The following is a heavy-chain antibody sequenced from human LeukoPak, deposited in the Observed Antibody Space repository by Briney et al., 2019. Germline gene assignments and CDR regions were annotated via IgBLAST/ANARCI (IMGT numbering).Heavy chain of an antibody. D-gene: IGHD3-16*01. J-gene: IGHJ4*02. Sequence: GGSLRLSCAASGFTFSSYAMSWVRQAPGKGLMWAARISYDGSSADHADSVKGRFTISRDNAKNTLYLQMNSLRVEDTGVYYCARRRTIGDYDYWGQGTLVTVSS. V-gene: IGHV3-74*01. CDR1: GFTFSSYA. CDR2: ISYDGSSA. CDR3: ARRRTIGDYDY.